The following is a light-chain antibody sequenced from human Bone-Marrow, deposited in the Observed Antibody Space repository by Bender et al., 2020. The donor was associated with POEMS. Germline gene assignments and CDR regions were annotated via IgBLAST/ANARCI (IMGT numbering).Light chain of an antibody. J-gene: IGLJ3*02. CDR2: DDG. CDR3: QVWDSYTDYVV. Sequence: AARITCVGNHIGSKSVHWYQQKSGQAPVLVVYDDGDRPSGIPERFSGSNSGSTATLTINRVEAGDEADYYCQVWDSYTDYVVFGGGTKLTVL. V-gene: IGLV3-21*02. CDR1: HIGSKS.